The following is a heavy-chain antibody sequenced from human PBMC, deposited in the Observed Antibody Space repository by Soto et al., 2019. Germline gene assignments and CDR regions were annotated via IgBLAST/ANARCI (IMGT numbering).Heavy chain of an antibody. D-gene: IGHD2-15*01. Sequence: VGSLRLSCAASGFTFSSYAMSWVRQAPGKGLEWVSAISGSDGSTYYADSVKGRFTISRDNSKNTLYLQMNSLRAEDTAVYYCAKHLGFSYSYYFDYWGQGTLVTVSS. V-gene: IGHV3-23*01. J-gene: IGHJ4*02. CDR2: ISGSDGST. CDR1: GFTFSSYA. CDR3: AKHLGFSYSYYFDY.